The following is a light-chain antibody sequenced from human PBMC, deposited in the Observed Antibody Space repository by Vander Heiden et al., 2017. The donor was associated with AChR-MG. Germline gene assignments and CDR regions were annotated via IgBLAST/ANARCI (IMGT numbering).Light chain of an antibody. J-gene: IGLJ1*01. CDR1: NSGSKN. CDR3: QVWDSSSYV. Sequence: SYELPQPLSVSVALGQTARSTCGGNNSGSKNVHWYQQKPGQAPVLVIYRDSNRPSGIPERFSGSNSGNTATLTISRAQAGDEADYYCQVWDSSSYVFGTGTKVTVL. V-gene: IGLV3-9*01. CDR2: RDS.